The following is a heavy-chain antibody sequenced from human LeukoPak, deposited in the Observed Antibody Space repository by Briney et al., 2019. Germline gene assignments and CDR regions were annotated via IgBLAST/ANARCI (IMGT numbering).Heavy chain of an antibody. V-gene: IGHV4-59*01. J-gene: IGHJ6*03. CDR2: IYYSGST. D-gene: IGHD3-16*01. Sequence: GSLRLSCAASGFTFSSYWMSWVRQAPGKGLEWIGYIYYSGSTNYNPSLKSRVTISVDTSKNQFSLKLSSVTAADTAVYYCARLGDFYYYYYYMDVWGKGTTVTVSS. CDR1: GFTFSSYW. CDR3: ARLGDFYYYYYYMDV.